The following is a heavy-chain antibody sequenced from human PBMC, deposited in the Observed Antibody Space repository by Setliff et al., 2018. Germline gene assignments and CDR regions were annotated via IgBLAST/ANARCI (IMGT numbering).Heavy chain of an antibody. D-gene: IGHD3-3*01. CDR3: ARYLPLDNYYYYGMDV. CDR1: GFIFSNYW. Sequence: EGSLRLSCAASGFIFSNYWMSWVRQAPGKGLEWVANIKQDGSEKYYVDSVKGRFTISRDNAKNSLYLQMNSLRAEDTAVYYCARYLPLDNYYYYGMDVWGQGTTVTVSS. CDR2: IKQDGSEK. J-gene: IGHJ6*02. V-gene: IGHV3-7*01.